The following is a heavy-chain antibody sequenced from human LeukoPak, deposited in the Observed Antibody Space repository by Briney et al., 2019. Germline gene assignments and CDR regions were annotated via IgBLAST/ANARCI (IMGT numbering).Heavy chain of an antibody. D-gene: IGHD2-8*01. J-gene: IGHJ6*02. V-gene: IGHV3-33*01. CDR2: IWFDGKNE. Sequence: TGGSLRLSCAASGFTFSSYGMHWARQAPGKGLEWVADIWFDGKNEHFADSVKGRFTISRDNSKNTMYLQINSLRAEDTAVYYCARDRHCANGVCHSPPGMDVWGQGTTVTVSS. CDR3: ARDRHCANGVCHSPPGMDV. CDR1: GFTFSSYG.